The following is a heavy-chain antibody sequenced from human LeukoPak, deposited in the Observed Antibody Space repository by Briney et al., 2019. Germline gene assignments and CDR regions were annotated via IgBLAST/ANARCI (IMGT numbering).Heavy chain of an antibody. J-gene: IGHJ6*02. CDR2: ISHNGGTT. CDR3: ARDGPVYTYYQLSHYYYGMDV. V-gene: IGHV3-64*01. CDR1: GFTFSGYA. D-gene: IGHD2-2*01. Sequence: GGSLRLSCAVSGFTFSGYAMHWVRQAPGKGLEYVSAISHNGGTTYYANSVKGIFTISRDNSKDTLYLQMGSLRLEDMAVYYCARDGPVYTYYQLSHYYYGMDVWGQGTTVTVSS.